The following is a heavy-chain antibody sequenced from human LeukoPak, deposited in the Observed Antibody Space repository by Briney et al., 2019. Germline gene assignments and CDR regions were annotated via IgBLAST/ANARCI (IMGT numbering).Heavy chain of an antibody. Sequence: GGSLRLSCAASGFTFSDYYMSRIRQAPGKGLEWVSYISSSGSTIYYADSVKGRFTISRDNAKNSLYLQMNSLRAEDTAVYYCARAEYYYDSSGYPYFDYWGQGTLVTVSS. D-gene: IGHD3-22*01. CDR1: GFTFSDYY. V-gene: IGHV3-11*01. CDR2: ISSSGSTI. J-gene: IGHJ4*02. CDR3: ARAEYYYDSSGYPYFDY.